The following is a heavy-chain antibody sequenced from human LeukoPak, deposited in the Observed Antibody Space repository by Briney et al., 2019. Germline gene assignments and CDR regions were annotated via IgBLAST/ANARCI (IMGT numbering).Heavy chain of an antibody. J-gene: IGHJ3*01. D-gene: IGHD4-17*01. CDR2: ISGSGFST. V-gene: IGHV3-23*01. CDR1: KFHFNTYG. Sequence: GGSLRLSCATSKFHFNTYGMSWVRQAPGKGLDWVSSISGSGFSTQYADSVQGRFTISRDNSKNTLYLQMNSLRAEDTAVYYCAKDPNGDYIGTFDVWGQGTMVTVSS. CDR3: AKDPNGDYIGTFDV.